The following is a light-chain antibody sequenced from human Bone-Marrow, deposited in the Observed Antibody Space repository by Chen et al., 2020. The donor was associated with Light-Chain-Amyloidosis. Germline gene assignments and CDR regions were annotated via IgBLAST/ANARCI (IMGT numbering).Light chain of an antibody. CDR1: SSDVGTYNL. V-gene: IGLV2-23*01. Sequence: QSALTQPASVSGSPGQSITISCTGSSSDVGTYNLVSWYQHHPGQAPKLIIYEAKKRPSGVSNRFSGSRSGYTASLTISGLQAEDEADYYCCSYAGRGKMFGGGTKLTVL. CDR3: CSYAGRGKM. J-gene: IGLJ3*02. CDR2: EAK.